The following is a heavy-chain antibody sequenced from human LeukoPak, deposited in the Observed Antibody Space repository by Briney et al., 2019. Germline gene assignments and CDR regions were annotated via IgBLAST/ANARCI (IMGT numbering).Heavy chain of an antibody. J-gene: IGHJ4*02. CDR3: VKWGDYDILTGYYVPDF. Sequence: PGGSLRLSCAAPGFIFRNYAMSWVRQAPGKGLEWVSAITGSGDTTYYADSVKGRFTISRDNSKNALYVEMNTLRAEDTAVYYCVKWGDYDILTGYYVPDFWGQGTLVTVSS. CDR1: GFIFRNYA. CDR2: ITGSGDTT. V-gene: IGHV3-23*01. D-gene: IGHD3-9*01.